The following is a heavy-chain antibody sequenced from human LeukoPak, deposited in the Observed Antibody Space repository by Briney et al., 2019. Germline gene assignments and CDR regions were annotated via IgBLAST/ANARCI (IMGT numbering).Heavy chain of an antibody. CDR2: IYTSGST. Sequence: PSQTLSLTCTVSGGSISSGSYYWSWIRQPAGKGLEWIGRIYTSGSTNYNPSLKSRVTISVDTSKNQFSLKLSSVTAADTAVYYCAGASGSYWYYFDYWGQGTLVTVSS. CDR3: AGASGSYWYYFDY. V-gene: IGHV4-61*02. CDR1: GGSISSGSYY. D-gene: IGHD1-26*01. J-gene: IGHJ4*02.